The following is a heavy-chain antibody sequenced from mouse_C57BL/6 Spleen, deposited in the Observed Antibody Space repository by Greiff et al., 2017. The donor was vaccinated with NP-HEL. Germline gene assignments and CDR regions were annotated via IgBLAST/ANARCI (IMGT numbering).Heavy chain of an antibody. D-gene: IGHD1-1*01. CDR1: GYTFTDYY. CDR3: ARGGYYGSSRYRYFDV. Sequence: VQLKQSGPELVKPVASVKISCKASGYTFTDYYMNWVKQSHGKSLEWIGDINPNNGGTSYNQKFKGKATLTVDKSSSTAYMELRSLTSEDSAVYYCARGGYYGSSRYRYFDVWGTGTTVTVSS. J-gene: IGHJ1*03. CDR2: INPNNGGT. V-gene: IGHV1-26*01.